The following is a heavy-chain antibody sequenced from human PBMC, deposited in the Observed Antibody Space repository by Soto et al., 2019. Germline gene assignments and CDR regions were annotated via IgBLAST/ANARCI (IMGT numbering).Heavy chain of an antibody. CDR2: ISYDGSNK. Sequence: QVQLVESGGGVVQPGRSLRLSCAASGFTFSSYAMHWVRQAPGKGLEWVAVISYDGSNKYYADSVKGRFTISRDNSKNTLYLLMNSLRAEDTAVYYCARVVTMVRGVTDAFDIWGQGTMVTVSS. CDR3: ARVVTMVRGVTDAFDI. J-gene: IGHJ3*02. D-gene: IGHD3-10*01. CDR1: GFTFSSYA. V-gene: IGHV3-30-3*01.